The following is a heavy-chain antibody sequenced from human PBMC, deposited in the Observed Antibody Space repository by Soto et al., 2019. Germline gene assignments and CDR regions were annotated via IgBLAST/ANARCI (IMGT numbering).Heavy chain of an antibody. CDR2: ISSSSSYT. D-gene: IGHD2-2*01. CDR3: ARVKDVVVPAANYFDY. Sequence: QVQLVESGGGLVKPGGSLRLSCAASGFTFSDYYMSWIRQAPGKGLEWVSYISSSSSYTNYADSVKGRFTISRDNAKNSLYLQMKSLRAEDTAVYYCARVKDVVVPAANYFDYWGQGTLVTVSS. V-gene: IGHV3-11*05. J-gene: IGHJ4*02. CDR1: GFTFSDYY.